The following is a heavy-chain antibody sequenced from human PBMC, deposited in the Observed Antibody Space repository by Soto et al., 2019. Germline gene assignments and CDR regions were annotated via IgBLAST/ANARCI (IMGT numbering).Heavy chain of an antibody. J-gene: IGHJ4*02. V-gene: IGHV1-8*01. CDR3: TRSRGWSMDDY. CDR1: GYTFTSYD. D-gene: IGHD6-19*01. Sequence: QVQLVQSGAEVKKPGASVKVSCEASGYTFTSYDINWVRQATGQGLEWMGWMNPKSGNTGYAQKFQGGVTMSRNTSIRTAYMELSSLRSDDTAVYYCTRSRGWSMDDYWGQGTLVTVPS. CDR2: MNPKSGNT.